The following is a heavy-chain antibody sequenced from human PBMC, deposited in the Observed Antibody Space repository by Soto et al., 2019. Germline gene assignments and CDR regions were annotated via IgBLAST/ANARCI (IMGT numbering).Heavy chain of an antibody. Sequence: GGSLRLSCAGSGFAVSSNYMSWVRQAPGKGLEWVSLIYSGGTTYYADSVKGRFTISRDNSKNTLYLQMNSLRAEDTAVYYCARASKGTIYSPHAFDIWGQGTMVT. CDR3: ARASKGTIYSPHAFDI. V-gene: IGHV3-53*01. J-gene: IGHJ3*02. D-gene: IGHD2-21*01. CDR1: GFAVSSNY. CDR2: IYSGGTT.